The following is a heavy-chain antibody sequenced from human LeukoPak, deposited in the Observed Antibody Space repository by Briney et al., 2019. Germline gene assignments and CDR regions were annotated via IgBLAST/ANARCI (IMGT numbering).Heavy chain of an antibody. J-gene: IGHJ5*02. CDR1: GYTFTGYY. D-gene: IGHD6-19*01. CDR3: ARGGGHSSGCKWS. V-gene: IGHV1-2*02. CDR2: TNPNSGGT. Sequence: ASVKVSCKASGYTFTGYYMHWVRQAPGQGLEWMGWTNPNSGGTNYAQKFQGRVTMTRDTSISTAYMELSRLRSDDTAVYYCARGGGHSSGCKWSWGQGTLVTVSS.